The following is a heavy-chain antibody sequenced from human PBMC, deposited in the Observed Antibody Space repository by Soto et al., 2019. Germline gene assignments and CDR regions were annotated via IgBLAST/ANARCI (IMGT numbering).Heavy chain of an antibody. CDR1: GFTFSSYG. Sequence: PGGSLRLSCAASGFTFSSYGMHWVRQAPGKGLEWVAVIWYDGSNKYYAESVKGRFTISRDNSKNTLYLQMNSLRAEDTTVYYCARADIIVVVPAAMDYWGQGTLVTVSS. J-gene: IGHJ4*02. CDR3: ARADIIVVVPAAMDY. V-gene: IGHV3-33*01. CDR2: IWYDGSNK. D-gene: IGHD2-2*01.